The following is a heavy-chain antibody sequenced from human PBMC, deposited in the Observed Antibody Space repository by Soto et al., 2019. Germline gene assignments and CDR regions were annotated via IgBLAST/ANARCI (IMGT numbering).Heavy chain of an antibody. V-gene: IGHV3-43*01. CDR2: ISWDGGST. Sequence: GGSLRLSCAASGFTFDDYTMHWVRQAPGKGLEWVSLISWDGGSTYYADSVKGRFTISRDNSKNSLYLQMNSLRTEDTALYYCAKDSSSSGWYRYYYYGTDVWGQGTTVTVSS. J-gene: IGHJ6*02. D-gene: IGHD6-19*01. CDR3: AKDSSSSGWYRYYYYGTDV. CDR1: GFTFDDYT.